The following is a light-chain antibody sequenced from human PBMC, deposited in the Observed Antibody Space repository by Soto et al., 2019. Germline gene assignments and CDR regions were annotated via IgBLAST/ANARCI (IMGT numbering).Light chain of an antibody. CDR2: KAS. CDR1: QSISSW. V-gene: IGKV1-5*03. Sequence: DIQMTQSPSILSASVGDRVTTTCRASQSISSWLAWYQQKPGKAPNLLIHKASTLKSGVPSRFSGSGSGTEFTLTISSLQPDDFATYYCQHYNSYSEAFGQGTKVDIK. CDR3: QHYNSYSEA. J-gene: IGKJ1*01.